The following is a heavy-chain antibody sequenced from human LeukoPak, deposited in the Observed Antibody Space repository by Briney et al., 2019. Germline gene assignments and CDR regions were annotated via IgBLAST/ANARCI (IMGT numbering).Heavy chain of an antibody. V-gene: IGHV3-74*01. Sequence: PSGTLSLTCATSGFTFSSHWMHWVRQTPGKGLVWVSRISTDGSRTYYADSVRGRFTFSRDNAKNTVYLQMNSLRAEDTAVYYCARGPGHGATYYERWGQGTLVTVSS. CDR1: GFTFSSHW. CDR3: ARGPGHGATYYER. D-gene: IGHD1-26*01. CDR2: ISTDGSRT. J-gene: IGHJ4*02.